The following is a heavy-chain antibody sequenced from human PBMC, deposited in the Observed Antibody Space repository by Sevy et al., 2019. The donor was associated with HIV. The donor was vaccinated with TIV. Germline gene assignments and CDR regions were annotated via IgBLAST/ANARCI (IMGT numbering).Heavy chain of an antibody. V-gene: IGHV3-11*01. CDR1: GFTFSDYY. CDR3: AREGCTKPHDY. CDR2: ISSSGSTI. J-gene: IGHJ4*02. D-gene: IGHD2-8*01. Sequence: GGSLRLSCAASGFTFSDYYMSWIRQAPGKGLEWVSYISSSGSTIYYADSVKGRFTISRDNSKNSLYLQMNNLRAEDTAVYYCAREGCTKPHDYWGQGTLVTVSS.